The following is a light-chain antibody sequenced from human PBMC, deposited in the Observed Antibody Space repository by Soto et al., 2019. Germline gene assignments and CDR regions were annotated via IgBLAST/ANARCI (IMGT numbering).Light chain of an antibody. V-gene: IGKV3-15*01. CDR2: GAS. Sequence: EIVMTQSPATLSVSPGERATLSCRASQSVSSNLAWYQQNPGQAPRLLIYGASTRATGIPARFSGSGSGTEFTLTISSLQSEDFAVYYCQQYGSSRITFGQGTRLEIK. J-gene: IGKJ5*01. CDR3: QQYGSSRIT. CDR1: QSVSSN.